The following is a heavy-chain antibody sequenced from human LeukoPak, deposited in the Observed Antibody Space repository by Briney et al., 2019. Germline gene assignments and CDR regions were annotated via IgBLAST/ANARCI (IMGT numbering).Heavy chain of an antibody. D-gene: IGHD3-16*01. CDR2: VNPNGFST. J-gene: IGHJ4*02. Sequence: GASVKVSCKASGYAFISYDIHWVRQAPGQGLEWVGRVNPNGFSTTYAQKFRGRVTMTSDTSTTTVYMDLSSLRSEDTAVYNCARDSITFGGFTFDFWGQGTLVTVSS. CDR1: GYAFISYD. CDR3: ARDSITFGGFTFDF. V-gene: IGHV1-46*01.